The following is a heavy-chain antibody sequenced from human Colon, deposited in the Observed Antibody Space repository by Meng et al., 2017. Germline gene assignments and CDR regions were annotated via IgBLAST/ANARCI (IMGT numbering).Heavy chain of an antibody. D-gene: IGHD4-17*01. CDR2: IYYSGST. J-gene: IGHJ5*02. Sequence: QEVAQGSGPGQVQPSQTLSLTCTVHGGFICSGAYSCSWIRQPPGKVLELIGYIYYSGSTYSNASLKSRVTISIDRSKNQFSLKLSSVTAADTAVYYCARDRKHYGERGWFDPWGQGTLVTVSS. CDR1: GGFICSGAYS. CDR3: ARDRKHYGERGWFDP. V-gene: IGHV4-30-4*01.